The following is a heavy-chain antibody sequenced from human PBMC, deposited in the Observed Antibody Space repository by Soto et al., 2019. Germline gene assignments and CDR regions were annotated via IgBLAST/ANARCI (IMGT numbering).Heavy chain of an antibody. CDR3: ARQRTTVVTQAYFDH. V-gene: IGHV4-39*01. CDR2: IYYSGRT. J-gene: IGHJ4*02. Sequence: SETLSLTCIVSGESISSSSYYWVWIRHPPGKGLEWIGSIYYSGRTYYNPSFKSRVTISIDTSKDQFSLKLSSVTATDTAVYYCARQRTTVVTQAYFDHWGQGALVTVSS. CDR1: GESISSSSYY. D-gene: IGHD2-21*02.